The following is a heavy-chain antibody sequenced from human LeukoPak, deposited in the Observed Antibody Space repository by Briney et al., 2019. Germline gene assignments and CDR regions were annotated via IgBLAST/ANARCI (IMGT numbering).Heavy chain of an antibody. V-gene: IGHV3-30*18. CDR3: AKGGGWLYYFDY. D-gene: IGHD6-19*01. CDR2: ISYDGSNK. Sequence: GGSLRLSCAASGFTVSSNYMSWVRQAPGKGLEWVAVISYDGSNKYYADSVKGRFTISRDNSKNTLYLQMNSLRAEDTAVYYCAKGGGWLYYFDYWGQGTRVTVSS. CDR1: GFTVSSNY. J-gene: IGHJ4*02.